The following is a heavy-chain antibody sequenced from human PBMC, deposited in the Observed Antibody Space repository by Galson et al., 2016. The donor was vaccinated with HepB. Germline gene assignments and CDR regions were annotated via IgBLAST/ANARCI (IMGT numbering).Heavy chain of an antibody. CDR1: GFTFKTYT. D-gene: IGHD1-1*01. V-gene: IGHV3-21*01. CDR3: AREGSVVKPTDPVSAFDF. J-gene: IGHJ3*01. CDR2: ISSKTYI. Sequence: SLRLSCAASGFTFKTYTMNWVRQAPGKAPEWVSSISSKTYIYYADSVRGRFTVSRDNAKDSLYLQMYSLRAEDTATYYCAREGSVVKPTDPVSAFDFWGQGTVVTVSS.